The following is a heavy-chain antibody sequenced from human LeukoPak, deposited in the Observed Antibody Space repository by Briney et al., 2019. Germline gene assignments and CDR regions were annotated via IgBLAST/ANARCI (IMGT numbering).Heavy chain of an antibody. CDR3: ARGKRVAAAPYYYYGMDV. V-gene: IGHV1-8*01. J-gene: IGHJ6*02. D-gene: IGHD6-13*01. Sequence: ASVKVSCKASGYTFTSYDINWVRQATGQGLEWMGWMNPNSGNTGYAQKFQGRVTMTRNTSISTAYMELSSLRSEDTAVYYCARGKRVAAAPYYYYGMDVWGQGTTVTASS. CDR1: GYTFTSYD. CDR2: MNPNSGNT.